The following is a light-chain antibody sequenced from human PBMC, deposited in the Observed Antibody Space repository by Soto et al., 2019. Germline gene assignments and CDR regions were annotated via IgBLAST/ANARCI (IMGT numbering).Light chain of an antibody. CDR1: SSNIGGNY. CDR3: AAWDDSLSGVI. Sequence: QSVLTQSPSASGTPGQRVTISCSGSSSNIGGNYVYWYQQLPGRAPKLLICRNSQRPSGVPDRFSGSKSGTSASLAISGLRSEDEADYSCAAWDDSLSGVIFGGGTKVTVL. V-gene: IGLV1-47*01. J-gene: IGLJ2*01. CDR2: RNS.